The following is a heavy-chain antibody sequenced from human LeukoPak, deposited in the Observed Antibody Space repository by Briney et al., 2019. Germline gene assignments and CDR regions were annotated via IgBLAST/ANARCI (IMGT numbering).Heavy chain of an antibody. V-gene: IGHV1-8*03. D-gene: IGHD6-13*01. CDR1: GYTFTSYD. Sequence: ASVKVSCKASGYTFTSYDINWVRQATGQGLEWMGWMNPNSGNTGYAQKFQGRVTITRNTSISTAYMELSSLRSEDTAVYYCARVPQQLVPTGYFQHWGQGTLVTVSS. CDR2: MNPNSGNT. J-gene: IGHJ1*01. CDR3: ARVPQQLVPTGYFQH.